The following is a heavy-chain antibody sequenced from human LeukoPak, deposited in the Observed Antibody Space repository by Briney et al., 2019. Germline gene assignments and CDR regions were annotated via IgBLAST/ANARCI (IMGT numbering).Heavy chain of an antibody. CDR1: GFTFSSYA. V-gene: IGHV3-23*01. CDR2: ISGSGGST. Sequence: GGSLRLSCAASGFTFSSYAMSWVRQAPGKGLEWVSAISGSGGSTYYADSVKGRFTISRDDSKNTLFLQLNGLRAEDTAVYYCAKSPMTTVAAIDYWGQGSQVIVSS. CDR3: AKSPMTTVAAIDY. D-gene: IGHD4-23*01. J-gene: IGHJ4*02.